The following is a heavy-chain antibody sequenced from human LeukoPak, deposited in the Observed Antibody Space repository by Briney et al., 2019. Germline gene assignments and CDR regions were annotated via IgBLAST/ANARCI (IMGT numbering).Heavy chain of an antibody. CDR3: ARVTGYMTEDYFDY. J-gene: IGHJ4*02. D-gene: IGHD6-13*01. CDR2: IYYSGST. Sequence: PSETLSLTCTVSGGSINSYYWSWIRQPPGKGLEWIGYIYYSGSTNYNPSLKSRVTISVDTSKNQFSLRLSSVTAADTAVYYCARVTGYMTEDYFDYWGQGTLITVSS. V-gene: IGHV4-59*01. CDR1: GGSINSYY.